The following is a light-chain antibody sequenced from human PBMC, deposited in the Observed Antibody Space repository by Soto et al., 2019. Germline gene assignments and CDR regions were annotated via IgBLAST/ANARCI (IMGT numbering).Light chain of an antibody. Sequence: DIVMTQSPLSLPVTPGEPASISCRSSQSLLHSNGFNFLDWYLQKPGQSPQLLIYLGSTRAAGVPDRFSGSGSGTDFILKISRVEAEDVGVYYCMQGLQTPSFGQGTRLEIK. V-gene: IGKV2-28*01. CDR1: QSLLHSNGFNF. J-gene: IGKJ5*01. CDR3: MQGLQTPS. CDR2: LGS.